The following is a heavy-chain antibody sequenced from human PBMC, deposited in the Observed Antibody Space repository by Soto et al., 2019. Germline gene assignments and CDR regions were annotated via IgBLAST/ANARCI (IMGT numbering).Heavy chain of an antibody. CDR1: GFTFSSYA. Sequence: HPGGSLRLSCAASGFTFSSYAMHWVRQAPGKGLEWVAVISYDGSNKYYADSVKGRFTISRDNSKNTLYLQMNSLRAEDTAVYYCARADPTYYYDSSGYPSPIGYFQHWGQGTLVTVSS. CDR3: ARADPTYYYDSSGYPSPIGYFQH. V-gene: IGHV3-30-3*01. J-gene: IGHJ1*01. CDR2: ISYDGSNK. D-gene: IGHD3-22*01.